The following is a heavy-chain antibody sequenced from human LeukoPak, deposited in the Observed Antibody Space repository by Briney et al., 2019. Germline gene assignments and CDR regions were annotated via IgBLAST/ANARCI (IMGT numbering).Heavy chain of an antibody. D-gene: IGHD5-18*01. J-gene: IGHJ4*02. V-gene: IGHV1-69*01. CDR1: GGTFISYA. CDR2: IIPIFGTA. Sequence: SVKVSCKASGGTFISYAISWVRQAPGQGLEWMGGIIPIFGTANYAQKSQGRVTITADESTSTAYMELSSLRSEDTAVYYCATYTAMVTGTFDYWGQGTLVTVSS. CDR3: ATYTAMVTGTFDY.